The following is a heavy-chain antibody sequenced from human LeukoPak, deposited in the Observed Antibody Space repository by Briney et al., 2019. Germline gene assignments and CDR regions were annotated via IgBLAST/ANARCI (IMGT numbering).Heavy chain of an antibody. D-gene: IGHD3-9*01. J-gene: IGHJ3*02. V-gene: IGHV3-30*18. CDR2: ISYDGSNK. CDR3: AKLGVSYDILTGFPDDAFDI. Sequence: GGSLRLSCAASGFTFDDYAMHWVRQAPGKGLEWVAVISYDGSNKYYADSVKGRFTISRDNSKNTLYLQMNSLRAEDTAVYYCAKLGVSYDILTGFPDDAFDIWGQGTMVTVSS. CDR1: GFTFDDYA.